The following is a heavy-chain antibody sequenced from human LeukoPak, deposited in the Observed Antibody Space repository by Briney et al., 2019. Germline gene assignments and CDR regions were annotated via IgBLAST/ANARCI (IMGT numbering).Heavy chain of an antibody. J-gene: IGHJ4*02. D-gene: IGHD3-10*01. V-gene: IGHV3-53*01. Sequence: GGSLRLSCAASGFTVSSNYMTWVRQAPGKGLEWVSVIYSDGSTYYADSVEGRFTISRDNSKNTLYLQMNSLRAEDTAVYYCARPNYYGSDLDYWGQGTLVTVSS. CDR3: ARPNYYGSDLDY. CDR1: GFTVSSNY. CDR2: IYSDGST.